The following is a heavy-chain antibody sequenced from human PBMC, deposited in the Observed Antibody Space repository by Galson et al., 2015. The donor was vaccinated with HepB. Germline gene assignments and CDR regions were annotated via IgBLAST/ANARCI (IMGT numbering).Heavy chain of an antibody. V-gene: IGHV2-5*02. CDR3: AHVPLGDDAFDI. Sequence: PALVKPTQTLTLTCTFSGFSLSTSGVGVGWIRRPPGKALEWLALIYWDDDKRCSPSLNSRLTITKDTSKNQVVLTMTNMDPVDTATYYCAHVPLGDDAFDIWGQGTKVTVSS. J-gene: IGHJ3*02. CDR1: GFSLSTSGVG. D-gene: IGHD3-10*01. CDR2: IYWDDDK.